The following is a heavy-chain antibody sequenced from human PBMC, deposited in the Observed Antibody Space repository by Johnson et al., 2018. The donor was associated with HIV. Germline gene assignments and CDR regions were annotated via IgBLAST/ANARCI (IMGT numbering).Heavy chain of an antibody. Sequence: VQLVESGGGLVQPGGSLRLSCAVSGFTFSNHHMTWVRQATGKGLEWVANINQDGSDKYYVDSVKGRFTISRDNAKNSLYLQMNSLRAEDTAVYYCGRESTGAGTAFDIWGQGTMVTVSS. CDR3: GRESTGAGTAFDI. D-gene: IGHD2-8*02. CDR1: GFTFSNHH. J-gene: IGHJ3*02. CDR2: INQDGSDK. V-gene: IGHV3-7*01.